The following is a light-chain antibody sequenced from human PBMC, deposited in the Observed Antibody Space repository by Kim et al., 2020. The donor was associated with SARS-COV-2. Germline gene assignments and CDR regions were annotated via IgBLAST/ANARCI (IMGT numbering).Light chain of an antibody. CDR2: DTS. V-gene: IGKV3-11*01. CDR3: QQRSNWPLT. CDR1: QSIGSQ. J-gene: IGKJ4*01. Sequence: EIVLTQSPATLSLSPGERATLSCRASQSIGSQLGWYQQKPGQAPRLLIYDTSYRAGGIPARFSGSGSETDFILTIRSLEPEDFAVYYCQQRSNWPLTFGGGTKVDIK.